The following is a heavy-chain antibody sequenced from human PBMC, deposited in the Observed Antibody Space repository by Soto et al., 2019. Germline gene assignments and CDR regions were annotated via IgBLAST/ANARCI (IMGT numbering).Heavy chain of an antibody. J-gene: IGHJ4*02. CDR2: ISYDGSNK. Sequence: QVQLVESGGGVVQPGRSLRLSCAASGFPFTTYGMHWVREGPGKGLEWVAVISYDGSNKYYADSVKGRFTISRDNSKNTLYLQMNSVRPEDTALYYCVGGQYYFDYRGPGTLVTVSS. D-gene: IGHD3-10*01. CDR1: GFPFTTYG. V-gene: IGHV3-30*03. CDR3: VGGQYYFDY.